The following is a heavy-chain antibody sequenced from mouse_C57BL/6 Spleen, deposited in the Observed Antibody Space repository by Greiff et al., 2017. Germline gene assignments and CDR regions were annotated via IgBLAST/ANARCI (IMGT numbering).Heavy chain of an antibody. CDR1: GFTFSSYA. CDR2: ISDGGSYT. CDR3: ARAYSYFDY. Sequence: EVKLQESGGGLVKPGGSLKLSCAASGFTFSSYAMSWVRQTPEKRLEWVATISDGGSYTYYPDNVKGRFTISRDNAKNNLYLQMSHLKSEDTAMYYCARAYSYFDYWGQGTTLTVSS. V-gene: IGHV5-4*03. D-gene: IGHD2-10*01. J-gene: IGHJ2*01.